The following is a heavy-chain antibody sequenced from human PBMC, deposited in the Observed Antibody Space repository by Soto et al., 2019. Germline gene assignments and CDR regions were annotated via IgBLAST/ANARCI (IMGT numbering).Heavy chain of an antibody. CDR2: IRGSGGST. CDR1: GFTFSSYA. J-gene: IGHJ6*02. D-gene: IGHD4-17*01. CDR3: AKDSTNDYGDTYYYYYYGMYV. V-gene: IGHV3-23*01. Sequence: EVQLLESGGGLVQPGGSLRLSCAASGFTFSSYAMSWVRQAPGKGLEWVSAIRGSGGSTYYADSVKGRFTISRDNSKNTLYLQMNSLRAEDTAVYYCAKDSTNDYGDTYYYYYYGMYVWGQGTTVTVSS.